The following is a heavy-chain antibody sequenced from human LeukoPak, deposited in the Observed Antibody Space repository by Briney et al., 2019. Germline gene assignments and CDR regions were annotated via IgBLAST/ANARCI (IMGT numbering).Heavy chain of an antibody. CDR3: AGGSTSGAYYYYYYYMDV. Sequence: PSETLSLTYTASGGSISSYYWSWIRQPPGKGLEWIGYIYYSGSTNYNPSLKSRVTISVDTSKNQFSLKLSSVTAADTAVYYCAGGSTSGAYYYYYYYMDVWGKGTTVTISS. D-gene: IGHD2-2*01. CDR1: GGSISSYY. J-gene: IGHJ6*03. CDR2: IYYSGST. V-gene: IGHV4-59*01.